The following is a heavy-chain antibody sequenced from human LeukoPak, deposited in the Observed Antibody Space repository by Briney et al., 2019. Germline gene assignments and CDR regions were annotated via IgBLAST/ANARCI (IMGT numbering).Heavy chain of an antibody. Sequence: GGSLRLSCAASGFSFDDYAMHWVRQAPGKGLEWVAGISDRGGSTYYADSVKGRFTISRDNSKNTLYLQMNSLRAEDTAVYYCAREDNWALDYWGQGTLVTVSS. D-gene: IGHD5-24*01. CDR3: AREDNWALDY. CDR1: GFSFDDYA. V-gene: IGHV3-23*01. CDR2: ISDRGGST. J-gene: IGHJ4*02.